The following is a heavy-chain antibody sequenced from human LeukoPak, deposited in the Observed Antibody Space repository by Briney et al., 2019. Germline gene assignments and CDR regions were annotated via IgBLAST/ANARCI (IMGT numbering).Heavy chain of an antibody. V-gene: IGHV3-69-1*01. Sequence: GESLRLSCVASGFTFTDHPMNWVRQAPGKGLEWISYIGGDGIAFYADSVKGRFTAPKDDARKSMYLQMNSLRVEDTAVYYCAKDRANWAIDDWGQGTQVTVSS. CDR1: GFTFTDHP. CDR3: AKDRANWAIDD. D-gene: IGHD3-16*01. CDR2: IGGDGIA. J-gene: IGHJ4*02.